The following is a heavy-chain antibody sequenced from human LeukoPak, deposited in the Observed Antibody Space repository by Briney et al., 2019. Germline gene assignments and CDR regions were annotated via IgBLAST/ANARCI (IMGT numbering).Heavy chain of an antibody. V-gene: IGHV3-7*01. CDR2: IKQDGSER. J-gene: IGHJ4*02. CDR1: GFTFSNYW. D-gene: IGHD3-10*01. Sequence: QAGGSLRLSCAASGFTFSNYWMTWVRQAPGKGLEWVANIKQDGSERNYVDSVKGRFTISRDNAKNSLYVQMNSLKVEDTAVYYCARGGSEMDYWGQGILVTVSS. CDR3: ARGGSEMDY.